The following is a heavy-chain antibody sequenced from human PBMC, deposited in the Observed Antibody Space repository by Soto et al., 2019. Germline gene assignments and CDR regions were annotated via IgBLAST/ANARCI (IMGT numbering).Heavy chain of an antibody. CDR2: ISKDGSVSYDGSYK. CDR3: ARPGRDFWSGRYYFDY. V-gene: IGHV3-30*04. CDR1: GFMFNRYA. D-gene: IGHD3-3*01. Sequence: QVQLVESGGRVVQPGRSLRLSCAASGFMFNRYAIHWVRQIPGKGLEWVAVISKDGSVSYDGSYKYYADSVKGRFTISRDNSKNTLYLHMNSLRAEDTAVYYCARPGRDFWSGRYYFDYWGQGTLVTVSS. J-gene: IGHJ4*02.